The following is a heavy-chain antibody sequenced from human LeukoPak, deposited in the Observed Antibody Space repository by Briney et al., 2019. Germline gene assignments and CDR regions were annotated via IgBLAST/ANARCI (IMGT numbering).Heavy chain of an antibody. J-gene: IGHJ5*02. V-gene: IGHV1-18*01. CDR1: GYTFTSYG. Sequence: GASVKVSCKASGYTFTSYGISWVRQAPGQGLEWMGWISVYNGNTNYAQKLQGRVTMTTDTSTSSAYMELRSLRSEDTAVYYCARDGHSSGWYPLKWFDPWGQGTLVTVSS. CDR3: ARDGHSSGWYPLKWFDP. CDR2: ISVYNGNT. D-gene: IGHD6-19*01.